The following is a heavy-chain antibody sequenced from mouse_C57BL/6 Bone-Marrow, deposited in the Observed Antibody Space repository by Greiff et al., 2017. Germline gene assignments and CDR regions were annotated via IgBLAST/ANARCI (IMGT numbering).Heavy chain of an antibody. CDR2: IRSKSNNYAT. CDR1: GFSFNTYA. J-gene: IGHJ1*03. CDR3: VRHWRYFDV. Sequence: EVQRVESGGGLVQPKGSLKLSCAASGFSFNTYAMNWVRQAPGKGLEWVARIRSKSNNYATYYADSVKDRFTISRDDSESMLYLQMNNLKTEDTAMYYCVRHWRYFDVWGTGTTVTVSS. V-gene: IGHV10-1*01.